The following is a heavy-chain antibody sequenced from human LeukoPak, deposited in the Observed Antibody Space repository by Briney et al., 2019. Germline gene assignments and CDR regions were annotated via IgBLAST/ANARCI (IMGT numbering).Heavy chain of an antibody. CDR2: IYTSGST. J-gene: IGHJ4*02. D-gene: IGHD5-18*01. V-gene: IGHV4-4*07. Sequence: PSETLSLTCTVSGGSISSYYWSWIRRPAGKGLERIGRIYTSGSTNYNPSLKSRVTISVDKSKNQFSLKLSSVTAADTAVYYCAREDTAMVAFDYWGQGTLVTVSS. CDR1: GGSISSYY. CDR3: AREDTAMVAFDY.